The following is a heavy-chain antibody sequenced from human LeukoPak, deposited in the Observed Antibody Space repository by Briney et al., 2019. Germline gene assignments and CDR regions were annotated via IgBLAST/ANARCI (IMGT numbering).Heavy chain of an antibody. CDR3: ASCSGGSCYSIGAFDI. Sequence: ASVKVSCKASGYTFTSYDINWVRQATGQGLEWTGWMNPNSGNTGYAQKFQGRVTMTRNTSISTAYMELSSLRSEDTAVYYCASCSGGSCYSIGAFDIWGQGTMVTVSS. D-gene: IGHD2-15*01. V-gene: IGHV1-8*01. CDR1: GYTFTSYD. CDR2: MNPNSGNT. J-gene: IGHJ3*02.